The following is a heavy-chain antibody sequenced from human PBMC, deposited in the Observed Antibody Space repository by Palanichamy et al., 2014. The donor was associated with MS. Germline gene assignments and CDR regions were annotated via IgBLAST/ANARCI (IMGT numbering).Heavy chain of an antibody. CDR2: ISNSGDDT. J-gene: IGHJ4*02. D-gene: IGHD6-13*01. CDR1: GFAFTTYA. CDR3: AKSYSGSSTGY. Sequence: EVVLLESGEAWYSLGGSLRLSCAASGFAFTTYAMSWHRQAPGKGLEWVSGISNSGDDTYYADSVKGRFTISRDNSKNTLYLQMNSLRVEDTAIYYCAKSYSGSSTGYWGQGTLVTVSS. V-gene: IGHV3-23*01.